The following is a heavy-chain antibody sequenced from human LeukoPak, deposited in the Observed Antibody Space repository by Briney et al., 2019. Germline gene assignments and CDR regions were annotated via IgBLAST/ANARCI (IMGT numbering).Heavy chain of an antibody. Sequence: GGSLRLSCAASGFTFSSYSMNWVRQAPGKGLEWVSSISSSSSYIYYADSVKGRFTISRDNAKNSLYLQMNSLGAEDTAVYYCARVRSWGLDAFDIWGQGTMVTVSS. D-gene: IGHD3-16*01. CDR1: GFTFSSYS. CDR2: ISSSSSYI. J-gene: IGHJ3*02. CDR3: ARVRSWGLDAFDI. V-gene: IGHV3-21*01.